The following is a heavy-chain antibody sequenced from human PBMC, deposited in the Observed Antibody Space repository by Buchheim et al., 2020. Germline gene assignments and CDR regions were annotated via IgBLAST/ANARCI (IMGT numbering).Heavy chain of an antibody. Sequence: QVQLVESGGGVVQPGRSLRLSCAASGFTFSSYAMHWVRQAPGKGLEWVAVISYDGSNKYYADSVKGRFTISRDNSKNTLYLQMNSLRAEDTAVYYCARAPGIAAAGTHWGQGTL. CDR3: ARAPGIAAAGTH. J-gene: IGHJ4*02. D-gene: IGHD6-13*01. CDR1: GFTFSSYA. CDR2: ISYDGSNK. V-gene: IGHV3-30-3*01.